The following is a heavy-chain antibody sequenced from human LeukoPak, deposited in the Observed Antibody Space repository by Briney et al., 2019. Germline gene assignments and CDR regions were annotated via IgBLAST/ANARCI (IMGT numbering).Heavy chain of an antibody. J-gene: IGHJ5*02. V-gene: IGHV3-23*01. CDR1: GFTFSNYG. CDR2: ISGSGGST. Sequence: GGSLRLSCAASGFTFSNYGMSWVRQAPGKGLDWVSAISGSGGSTYYADSVKGRFTISRDNSKNTLYLQMNSLRAEDTAVYYCARDAPPGNWFDPWGQGTLVTVSS. CDR3: ARDAPPGNWFDP.